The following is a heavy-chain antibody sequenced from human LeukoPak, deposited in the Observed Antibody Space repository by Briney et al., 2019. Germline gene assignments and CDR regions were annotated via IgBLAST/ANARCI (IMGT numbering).Heavy chain of an antibody. V-gene: IGHV3-49*04. D-gene: IGHD1-7*01. J-gene: IGHJ4*02. Sequence: GGSLKLSCTASGFTFGDYAMSWVRQAPGKGLEWVGFIRSKAYGGTTEYAASVKGRFTISRDDSKSIAYLQMNGLKTEDTAVYYCTRGVAGTTYWGQGTLVTVSS. CDR3: TRGVAGTTY. CDR1: GFTFGDYA. CDR2: IRSKAYGGTT.